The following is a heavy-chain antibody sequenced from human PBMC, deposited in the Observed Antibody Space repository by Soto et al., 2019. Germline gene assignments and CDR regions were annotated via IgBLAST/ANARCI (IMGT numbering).Heavy chain of an antibody. J-gene: IGHJ4*02. CDR1: GDSINSSHW. Sequence: PSETLSLTCAVSGDSINSSHWWNWVRQPPEKGLEWIGQISHSGSTNYNPSLTSRVTISVDKSKNHFSLKLSSVTAADTAVYYCARGRGDYYFDYWGQGTLVTVSS. CDR2: ISHSGST. D-gene: IGHD3-10*01. V-gene: IGHV4-4*02. CDR3: ARGRGDYYFDY.